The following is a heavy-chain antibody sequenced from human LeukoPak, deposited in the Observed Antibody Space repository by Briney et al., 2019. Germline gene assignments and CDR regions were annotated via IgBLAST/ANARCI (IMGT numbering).Heavy chain of an antibody. CDR1: GFIFSNYA. D-gene: IGHD3-9*01. CDR2: ITGSDDIT. V-gene: IGHV3-23*01. J-gene: IGHJ4*02. Sequence: GGSLRLSCAASGFIFSNYAMSWVRQAPGKGLEWVSAITGSDDITYYADSVKGRFTISRDDSKNTLYLQVNSLRAEDTAIYYCAKRGDYDILTGYYDSDYWGQGTLVTVSS. CDR3: AKRGDYDILTGYYDSDY.